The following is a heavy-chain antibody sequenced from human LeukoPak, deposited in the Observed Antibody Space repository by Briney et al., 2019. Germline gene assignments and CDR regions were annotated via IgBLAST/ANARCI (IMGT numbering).Heavy chain of an antibody. J-gene: IGHJ6*04. Sequence: PGGSLRLSCAASGFTFSSYAIHWVRQAPGKGLEWVAVISYDGNNKYYSDSVKGRFTISRDNSKNTLYLQMNSLRAEDTAVYYCAELGITMIGGVWGKGTTVTISS. V-gene: IGHV3-30*04. CDR3: AELGITMIGGV. CDR2: ISYDGNNK. CDR1: GFTFSSYA. D-gene: IGHD3-10*02.